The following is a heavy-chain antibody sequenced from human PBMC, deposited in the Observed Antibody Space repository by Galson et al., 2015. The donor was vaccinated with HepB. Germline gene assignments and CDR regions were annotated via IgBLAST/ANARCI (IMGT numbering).Heavy chain of an antibody. CDR2: MSSSSGYT. J-gene: IGHJ4*02. Sequence: SLRLSCAASGFTLSNYNMNWVRQAPGKGLEWVSSMSSSSGYTYYADSVKGRFTISRNDAANSLDLEMNSLKAEDTAVYYCARGYSITWDGFDYWGQGTLVTVSS. V-gene: IGHV3-21*01. CDR3: ARGYSITWDGFDY. CDR1: GFTLSNYN. D-gene: IGHD6-13*01.